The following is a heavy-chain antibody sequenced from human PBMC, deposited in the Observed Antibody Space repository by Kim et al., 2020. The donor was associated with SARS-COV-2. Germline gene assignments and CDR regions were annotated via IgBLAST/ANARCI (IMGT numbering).Heavy chain of an antibody. D-gene: IGHD4-17*01. CDR3: ARARYGDYTFFDY. Sequence: GGSLRLSCAASGFTVSSNYMSWVRQAPGKGLEWVSVIYSGGSTYYADSAKGRFPISRDNSKNTLYLQMNSLRAEDTAVYYCARARYGDYTFFDYWGQGTLVTVSS. CDR2: IYSGGST. V-gene: IGHV3-53*01. J-gene: IGHJ4*02. CDR1: GFTVSSNY.